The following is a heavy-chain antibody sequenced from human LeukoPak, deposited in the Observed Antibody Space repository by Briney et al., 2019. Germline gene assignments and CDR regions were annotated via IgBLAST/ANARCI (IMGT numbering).Heavy chain of an antibody. J-gene: IGHJ4*02. CDR3: AGYIVATPGVDY. CDR1: GFTFRSYA. D-gene: IGHD5-12*01. Sequence: GGSLRLSCAASGFTFRSYAMSWVRQAPGKGLEWVSAISGSGGSTYYADSVKGRFTISRDNSKNTLYLQMHRLRAEDTAVYYCAGYIVATPGVDYWGQGTLVTVSS. CDR2: ISGSGGST. V-gene: IGHV3-23*01.